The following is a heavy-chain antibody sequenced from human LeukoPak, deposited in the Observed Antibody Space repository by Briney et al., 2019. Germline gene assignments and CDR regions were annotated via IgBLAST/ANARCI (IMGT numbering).Heavy chain of an antibody. J-gene: IGHJ5*02. CDR1: NGSMTSDSYY. D-gene: IGHD2-2*03. V-gene: IGHV4-39*02. Sequence: SETLSLTCTVSNGSMTSDSYYWAWVRQPPGKGLEWIGTIFYSGKTYYSASLKSRVTVSLDTSKRNFSLRLSSVTAADTAVYYCARLWIVATWFDAWGQGALVTVSS. CDR3: ARLWIVATWFDA. CDR2: IFYSGKT.